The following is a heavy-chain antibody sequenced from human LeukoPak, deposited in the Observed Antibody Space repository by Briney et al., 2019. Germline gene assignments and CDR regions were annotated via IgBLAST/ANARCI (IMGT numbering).Heavy chain of an antibody. CDR1: GGSMSSVNW. Sequence: PSETLSLTCDVSGGSMSSVNWWSWVRQLPGKGLEWIGEIHESGPTNYNPSLKSRVTISLDKSRNQYSLNLNSVTAADTAVYYCARAAPFCLDLWGQGTLVTVSS. V-gene: IGHV4-4*02. CDR2: IHESGPT. J-gene: IGHJ5*02. CDR3: ARAAPFCLDL.